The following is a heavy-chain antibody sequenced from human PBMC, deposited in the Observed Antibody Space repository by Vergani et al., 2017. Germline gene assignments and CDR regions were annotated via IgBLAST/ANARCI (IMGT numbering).Heavy chain of an antibody. Sequence: QVQLVQSGAEVKKPGASVKVSCKASGYTFTSYDINWVRQATGQGLEWMGWMNPNSGNTGYAQKFQGRVTMTRNTSISTAHMELSSLRSEDTAVYYCARMGTIFGVVADAFDIWGQGTMVTVSS. CDR2: MNPNSGNT. CDR1: GYTFTSYD. CDR3: ARMGTIFGVVADAFDI. V-gene: IGHV1-8*01. J-gene: IGHJ3*02. D-gene: IGHD3-3*01.